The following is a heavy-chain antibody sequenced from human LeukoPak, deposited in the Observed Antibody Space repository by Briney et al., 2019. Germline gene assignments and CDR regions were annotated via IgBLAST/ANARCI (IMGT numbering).Heavy chain of an antibody. D-gene: IGHD2-15*01. CDR2: ISGSAHKI. J-gene: IGHJ6*02. CDR3: ARDFTVVVAAYEDYYYYGMDV. CDR1: GITFSNYA. V-gene: IGHV3-23*01. Sequence: GGSLRLSCVASGITFSNYAVSWVRQAPEKGLDWVSVISGSAHKIRYADSVKGRFTISRDNSKNTLYLQMNSLRAEDTAVYYCARDFTVVVAAYEDYYYYGMDVWGQGTTVTVSS.